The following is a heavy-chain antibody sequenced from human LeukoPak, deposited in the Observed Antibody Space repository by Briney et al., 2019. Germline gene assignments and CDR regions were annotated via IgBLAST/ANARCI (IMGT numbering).Heavy chain of an antibody. V-gene: IGHV1-69*01. J-gene: IGHJ6*03. CDR3: ASWVGGYYYYMDV. CDR2: IIPIFGTA. CDR1: GGTFSSYA. D-gene: IGHD2-15*01. Sequence: SVKVSCKASGGTFSSYAISWVLQAPGQGLVWMGGIIPIFGTANYAQKFQGRVTITADESTSTAYMELSSLRSEDTAVYYCASWVGGYYYYMDVWGKGTTVTVSS.